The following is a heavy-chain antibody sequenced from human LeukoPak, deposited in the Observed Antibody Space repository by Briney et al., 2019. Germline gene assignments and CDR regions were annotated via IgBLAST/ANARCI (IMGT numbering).Heavy chain of an antibody. CDR2: IYYSGST. D-gene: IGHD3-9*01. V-gene: IGHV4-39*07. CDR1: GGSISSSSYY. CDR3: ARWHRHFDWLLSYYYYYMDV. Sequence: PSETLSLTCTVSGGSISSSSYYWGWIRQPPGKGLEWIGSIYYSGSTYYNPSLKSRVTISVDTSKNQFSLKLSSVTAADTAVYYCARWHRHFDWLLSYYYYYMDVWGKGTTVTVSS. J-gene: IGHJ6*03.